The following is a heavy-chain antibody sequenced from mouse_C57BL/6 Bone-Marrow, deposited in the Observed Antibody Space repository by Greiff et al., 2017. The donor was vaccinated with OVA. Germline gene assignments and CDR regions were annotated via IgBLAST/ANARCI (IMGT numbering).Heavy chain of an antibody. D-gene: IGHD4-1*01. V-gene: IGHV1-72*01. Sequence: QVQLKQPGAELVKPGASVKLSCKASGYTFTSYWMHWVKQRPGRGLEWIGRNDPNSGGTKYNEKFKSKATLTVDKPSSTAYMQLSSLTSEDSAVYYCALGNFAWFAYWGQGTLVTVSA. J-gene: IGHJ3*01. CDR3: ALGNFAWFAY. CDR2: NDPNSGGT. CDR1: GYTFTSYW.